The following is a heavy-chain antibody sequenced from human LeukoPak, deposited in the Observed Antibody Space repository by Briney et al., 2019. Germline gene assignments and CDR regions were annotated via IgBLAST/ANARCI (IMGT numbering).Heavy chain of an antibody. J-gene: IGHJ3*02. V-gene: IGHV3-30*02. CDR2: IRYDGSNK. D-gene: IGHD3-10*01. Sequence: AGGSLRLSCAASGFTFSSYGMHWVRQAPGKGLEWVAFIRYDGSNKYYADSVKGRFTISRDNSKNTLYLQMNSLRAEDTAVYYCAKDLWFGELLYGAFDMWGQGTMVTVSS. CDR3: AKDLWFGELLYGAFDM. CDR1: GFTFSSYG.